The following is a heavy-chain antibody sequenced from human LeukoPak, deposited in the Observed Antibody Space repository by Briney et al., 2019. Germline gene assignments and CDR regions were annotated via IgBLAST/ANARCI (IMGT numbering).Heavy chain of an antibody. CDR3: ARGGIAAAGLFDY. D-gene: IGHD6-13*01. V-gene: IGHV4-59*01. J-gene: IGHJ4*02. CDR2: IYYSGST. CDR1: GGSISSYY. Sequence: SEALSLTCTVSGGSISSYYWSWIRQPPGKGLEWIGYIYYSGSTNYNPSLKSRVTISVDTSKNQFSLKLSFVTAADTAVYYCARGGIAAAGLFDYWGQGTLVTVSS.